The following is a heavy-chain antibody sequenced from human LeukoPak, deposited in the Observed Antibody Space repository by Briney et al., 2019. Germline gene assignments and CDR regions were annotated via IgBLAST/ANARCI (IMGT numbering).Heavy chain of an antibody. CDR3: ARGLVEYSSSVGRVRRTFDP. Sequence: SETLSLTCAAYGGSFSGYYWSWIRQSPGKGLEWIGEINHSGSTNSNPSLKSRVSISVDTSKNQFSLKLSSVTAADTAVYYCARGLVEYSSSVGRVRRTFDPWGQGTLVTVSS. V-gene: IGHV4-34*01. CDR1: GGSFSGYY. CDR2: INHSGST. J-gene: IGHJ5*02. D-gene: IGHD6-6*01.